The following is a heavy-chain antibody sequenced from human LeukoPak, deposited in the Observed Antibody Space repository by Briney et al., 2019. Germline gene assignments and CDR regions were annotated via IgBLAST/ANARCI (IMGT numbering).Heavy chain of an antibody. J-gene: IGHJ5*01. CDR1: GFTFSSYS. Sequence: GGSLRLSCAASGFTFSSYSINWVRQAPGKGLEWVSFISSSSTYMYYADSVKGRFTISRDDAKNSLYLQMSSLRADDTAVYYCARDRVVSGRFGEVASWGQGTLVTVSS. D-gene: IGHD3-10*01. CDR3: ARDRVVSGRFGEVAS. CDR2: ISSSSTYM. V-gene: IGHV3-21*01.